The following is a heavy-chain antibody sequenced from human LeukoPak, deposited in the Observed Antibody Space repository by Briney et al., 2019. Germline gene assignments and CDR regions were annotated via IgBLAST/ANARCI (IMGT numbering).Heavy chain of an antibody. Sequence: SETPPLTCNLSGGSINGNYSTWIRPPPQKGLERIGYMFYNGNTNYSPSLKSRVTIPLDTSKSQISMRLTSVTAADTGVYHCARLTREDGVDVWGQGTTVTVSS. CDR1: GGSINGNY. J-gene: IGHJ6*02. V-gene: IGHV4-59*01. CDR3: ARLTREDGVDV. CDR2: MFYNGNT.